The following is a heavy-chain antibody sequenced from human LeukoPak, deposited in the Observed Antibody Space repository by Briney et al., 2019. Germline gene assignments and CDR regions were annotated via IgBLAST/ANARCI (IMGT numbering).Heavy chain of an antibody. V-gene: IGHV1-69*05. CDR1: GGTFSSYA. D-gene: IGHD2-15*01. CDR3: ARVEGYCSGGSCYTFDY. J-gene: IGHJ4*02. CDR2: IIPIFGTA. Sequence: SVKVSCKASGGTFSSYAISWVRQAPGQGLEWMGGIIPIFGTANYAQKFQGRVTITRDTSASTAYMELSSLRSEDTAVYYCARVEGYCSGGSCYTFDYWGQGTLVTVSS.